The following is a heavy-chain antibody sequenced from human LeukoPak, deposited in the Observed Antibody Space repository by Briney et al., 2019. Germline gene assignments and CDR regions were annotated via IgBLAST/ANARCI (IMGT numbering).Heavy chain of an antibody. CDR1: GFSFTSYW. CDR2: IYPGDSDT. V-gene: IGHV5-51*01. D-gene: IGHD4-17*01. J-gene: IGHJ3*02. CDR3: ARSTTTTVTAGDVFDI. Sequence: GESLKISCKGSGFSFTSYWIGWVRQMPGKGLEWMGIIYPGDSDTKYSPSFQGQVTISADKSISTAYLQWSSLKASDTAMYYCARSTTTTVTAGDVFDIWGQGTMVSVSS.